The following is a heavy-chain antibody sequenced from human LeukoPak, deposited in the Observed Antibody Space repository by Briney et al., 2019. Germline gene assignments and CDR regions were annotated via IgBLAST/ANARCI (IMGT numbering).Heavy chain of an antibody. CDR3: ARSDYYDGSGYPTHLNWFDP. CDR2: IYITGST. J-gene: IGHJ5*02. CDR1: RGSLSSYY. V-gene: IGHV4-4*07. D-gene: IGHD3-22*01. Sequence: SETLSLTCTVSRGSLSSYYWSWIRQPAGKGLEWIGRIYITGSTNYNPSLKSRVTMSVDTSKNQFSLKLSSVTAADTAVYYCARSDYYDGSGYPTHLNWFDPWGQGTLVTVSS.